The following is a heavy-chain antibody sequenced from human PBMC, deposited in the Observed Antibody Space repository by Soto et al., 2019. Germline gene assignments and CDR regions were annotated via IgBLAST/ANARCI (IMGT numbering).Heavy chain of an antibody. CDR2: FYYSGST. CDR1: GGSISTGGYY. CDR3: ARGAIAVAGTLDS. J-gene: IGHJ4*02. Sequence: PSETLSLTCTVSGGSISTGGYYWNWIRQHPGKGLEWIGYFYYSGSTSYNPSLKSRVTISVDTSKNQFSLKLSSVTAADTAVYYCARGAIAVAGTLDSWGQGTLVTVSS. V-gene: IGHV4-61*08. D-gene: IGHD6-19*01.